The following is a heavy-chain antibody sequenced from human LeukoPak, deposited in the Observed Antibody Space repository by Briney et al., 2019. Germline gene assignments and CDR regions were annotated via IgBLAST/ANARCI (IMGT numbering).Heavy chain of an antibody. CDR2: INPDDGST. CDR3: ARDSRYWSFDY. J-gene: IGHJ4*02. CDR1: GYTFTTYK. D-gene: IGHD2-15*01. V-gene: IGHV1-46*01. Sequence: ASVKVSCKASGYTFTTYKMHWVRQAPGQGLEWMGIINPDDGSTTYAQKFQGRVTMTRDTSTSTVYMDLSSLRSEDTAVYSCARDSRYWSFDYWGQRTLVTVSS.